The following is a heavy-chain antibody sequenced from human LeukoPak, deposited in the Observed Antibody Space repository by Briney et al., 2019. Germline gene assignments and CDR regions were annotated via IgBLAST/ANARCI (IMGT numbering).Heavy chain of an antibody. J-gene: IGHJ5*02. D-gene: IGHD6-13*01. Sequence: GGSLRLSCAASGFTFSNFWMSWVRQAPGKGLEWVSAISGSGGSTYYADSVKGRFTISRDNSKNTLYLQMNSLRAEDTAVYYCATDHGYSTLFDPWGQGTLVTVSS. CDR1: GFTFSNFW. CDR2: ISGSGGST. CDR3: ATDHGYSTLFDP. V-gene: IGHV3-23*01.